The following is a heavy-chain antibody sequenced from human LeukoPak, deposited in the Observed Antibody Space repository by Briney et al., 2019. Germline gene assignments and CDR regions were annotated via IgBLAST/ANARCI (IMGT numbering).Heavy chain of an antibody. D-gene: IGHD3-22*01. J-gene: IGHJ2*01. CDR2: IYHSGST. Sequence: SETLSLTCTVSGYSISSGYYWGWIRQPPGKGLEWIGTIYHSGSTYYNPSLKSRVTISVDTSKNQFSLKLSSVTAADTAVYYCARDMVTYYYDSSGYPPNSWYFDLWGRGTLVTVSS. CDR1: GYSISSGYY. CDR3: ARDMVTYYYDSSGYPPNSWYFDL. V-gene: IGHV4-38-2*02.